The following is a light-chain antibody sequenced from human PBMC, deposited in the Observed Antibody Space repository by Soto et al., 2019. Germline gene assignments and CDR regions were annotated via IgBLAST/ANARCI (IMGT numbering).Light chain of an antibody. J-gene: IGKJ4*01. CDR2: AAS. CDR1: QGISSY. Sequence: DMLEPHAAPSPAASVGVRITITHRASQGISSYLDWYQQKPGKAPKLLIYAASSLQSGVPSRFSGSGSGTDFTLTISSLQPEDFATYYCKQCYSYPLTFGGGTKVDIK. CDR3: KQCYSYPLT. V-gene: IGKV1-12*01.